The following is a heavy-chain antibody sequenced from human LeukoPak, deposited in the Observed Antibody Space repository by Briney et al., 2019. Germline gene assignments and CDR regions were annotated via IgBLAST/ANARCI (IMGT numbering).Heavy chain of an antibody. V-gene: IGHV3-30*18. D-gene: IGHD2-21*01. CDR1: GFTFSASS. CDR3: AKDGSWSCTD. CDR2: IAHHGNNR. J-gene: IGHJ4*02. Sequence: AGSLTLSCTTYGFTFSASSMHWVRQGPGKGLEWVSDIAHHGNNRYYVDSVKGRFTISRDNSKGTLYLQMNSLRGDDTAIYYCAKDGSWSCTDWGQGTLVTVAP.